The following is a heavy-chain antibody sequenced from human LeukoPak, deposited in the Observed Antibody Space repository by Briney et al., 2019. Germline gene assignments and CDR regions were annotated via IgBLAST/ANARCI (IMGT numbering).Heavy chain of an antibody. V-gene: IGHV3-7*01. D-gene: IGHD3-10*01. J-gene: IGHJ6*02. CDR1: GFTFSGYW. Sequence: GGSLTLSCAASGFTFSGYWIGWRRQAPGEGVEWVANIKQDGGEQYYMHSVKGRFTISRDNAKNSLYLQMNSLRAEDTAVYYCARDRGFGQADVWGQGPTVTVSS. CDR3: ARDRGFGQADV. CDR2: IKQDGGEQ.